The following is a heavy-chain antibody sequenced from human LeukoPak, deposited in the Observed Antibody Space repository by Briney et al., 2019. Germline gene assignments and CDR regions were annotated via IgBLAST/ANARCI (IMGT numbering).Heavy chain of an antibody. CDR3: ARYGGYPLFDY. J-gene: IGHJ4*02. V-gene: IGHV3-7*05. CDR2: IKQDGSEK. Sequence: GGSLRLSCVASGFTFNNYWMNCVRQAPRKGLEWVAKIKQDGSEKFYVDSVKGRLTISRDNAKNSLYLQMNSLRAEDTAVYYCARYGGYPLFDYWGQGTLVTVSS. CDR1: GFTFNNYW. D-gene: IGHD4-23*01.